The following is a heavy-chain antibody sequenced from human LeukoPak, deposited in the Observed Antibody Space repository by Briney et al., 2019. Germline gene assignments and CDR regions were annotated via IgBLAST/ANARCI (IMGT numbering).Heavy chain of an antibody. CDR2: INHSGST. V-gene: IGHV4-34*01. CDR3: ARGPPLITMIVVAAFDI. J-gene: IGHJ3*02. CDR1: GGSFSGYY. Sequence: PSETLSLTCAVYGGSFSGYYWSWIRQPPGKGLEWIGEINHSGSTNYNPSLKSRVTISVDTSKNQFSLKLSSVTAADTAVYYCARGPPLITMIVVAAFDIWGQGTMVTVSS. D-gene: IGHD3-22*01.